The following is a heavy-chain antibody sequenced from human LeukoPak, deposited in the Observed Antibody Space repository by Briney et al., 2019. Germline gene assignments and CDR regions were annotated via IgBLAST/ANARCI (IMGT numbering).Heavy chain of an antibody. J-gene: IGHJ4*02. Sequence: PGGSLRLSCAASGFTFSSYGMHWVRRAPGKGLEWVAVISYDGSNKYYADSVKGRFTISRDNSKNTLYLQMNSLRAEDTAVYYCAKAFGSSGYYFDYWGQGTLVTVSS. CDR2: ISYDGSNK. D-gene: IGHD3-22*01. V-gene: IGHV3-30*18. CDR3: AKAFGSSGYYFDY. CDR1: GFTFSSYG.